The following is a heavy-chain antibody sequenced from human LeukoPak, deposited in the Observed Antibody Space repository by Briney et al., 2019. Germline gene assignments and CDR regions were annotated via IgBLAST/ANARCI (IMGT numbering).Heavy chain of an antibody. D-gene: IGHD2-15*01. CDR3: VREAGYCAPVCLKTNWFDP. CDR1: GFPFSSHA. J-gene: IGHJ5*02. Sequence: GGSLRLSCVASGFPFSSHAMSWVRQPPGKGLEWVSAISNGKTYYADSVRRRFTISRDDSKNTVYLQMNSLRDADTALYYCVREAGYCAPVCLKTNWFDPWGQGTLVTVSS. V-gene: IGHV3-23*01. CDR2: ISNGKT.